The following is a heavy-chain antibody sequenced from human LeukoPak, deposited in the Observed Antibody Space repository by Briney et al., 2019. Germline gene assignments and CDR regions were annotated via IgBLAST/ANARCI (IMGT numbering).Heavy chain of an antibody. CDR3: ARVGIQRAYGSGSYGGTRPYYYYMDV. Sequence: NPSETLSLTCTVSGGSISSSSYYWGWIRQPPGKGLEWIGSIYYSGSTYYNPSLKSRVTISVDTSKNQFPLKLSSVTAADTAVYYCARVGIQRAYGSGSYGGTRPYYYYMDVWGKGTTVTVSS. J-gene: IGHJ6*03. D-gene: IGHD3-10*01. CDR1: GGSISSSSYY. CDR2: IYYSGST. V-gene: IGHV4-39*06.